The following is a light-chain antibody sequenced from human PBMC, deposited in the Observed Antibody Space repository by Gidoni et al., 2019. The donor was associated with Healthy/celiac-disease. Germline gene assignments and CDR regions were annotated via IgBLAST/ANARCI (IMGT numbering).Light chain of an antibody. J-gene: IGKJ5*01. CDR3: QQLNSYPLL. Sequence: DIKLTQSPSFLSASVGDRVTITCRASQGISSYLAWYQQKPGKAPKLLIYAASTLQSGVPSRFSGSGSGTEFTLTISSLQPEDFATYYCQQLNSYPLLFGQGTRLEIK. CDR2: AAS. V-gene: IGKV1-9*01. CDR1: QGISSY.